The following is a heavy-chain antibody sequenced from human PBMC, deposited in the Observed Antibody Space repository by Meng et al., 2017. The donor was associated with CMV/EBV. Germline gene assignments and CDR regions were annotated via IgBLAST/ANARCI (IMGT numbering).Heavy chain of an antibody. CDR2: INPSGGST. V-gene: IGHV1-46*01. CDR3: ATHPKGAAGTVDY. CDR1: GYTFTSYC. D-gene: IGHD6-13*01. Sequence: ASVKVSCKASGYTFTSYCMHWVRQAPGQGLEWTGIINPSGGSTSYAQKFQGRVTMTRDTSTSTVYMELSSLRSEDTAVYYCATHPKGAAGTVDYWGQGMLVTVSS. J-gene: IGHJ4*02.